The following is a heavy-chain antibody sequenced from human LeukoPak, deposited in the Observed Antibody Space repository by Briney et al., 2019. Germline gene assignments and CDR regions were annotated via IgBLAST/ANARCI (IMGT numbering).Heavy chain of an antibody. CDR2: TSGSGAST. CDR1: GFTFSSYA. V-gene: IGHV3-23*01. J-gene: IGHJ5*02. CDR3: AKGLGRRSSSWGMLNH. D-gene: IGHD6-13*01. Sequence: PGGSLRLSCSASGFTFSSYAMTWVRQAPGKGLEWVSATSGSGASTYYADSVRGRFTISRDNSKNTLYLQMNSLRVEDTAVFYCAKGLGRRSSSWGMLNHWGQGTLVTVSS.